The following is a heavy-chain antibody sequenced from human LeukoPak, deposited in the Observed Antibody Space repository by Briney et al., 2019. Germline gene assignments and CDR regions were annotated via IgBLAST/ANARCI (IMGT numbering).Heavy chain of an antibody. J-gene: IGHJ4*02. Sequence: GGSLRLSCAASGITFSNYWMHWVRQAPGKGLEWVSRINSDGSRITYADSVKGRFTISRDNARNTLYLQMNSLRVEDTAVYYCASSPVITRDWGQGTLVTVSS. CDR3: ASSPVITRD. CDR1: GITFSNYW. CDR2: INSDGSRI. D-gene: IGHD3-22*01. V-gene: IGHV3-74*01.